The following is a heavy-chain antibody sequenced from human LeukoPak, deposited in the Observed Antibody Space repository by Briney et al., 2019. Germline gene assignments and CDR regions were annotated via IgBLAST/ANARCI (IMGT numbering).Heavy chain of an antibody. CDR3: ARLKYYGSGIPYGMDV. Sequence: GESLKISCKGSGYSFTSHWIGWVRQMPGKGLEWMGMIYPGDSDTRYSPSFQGQVTISADKSISTAYLQWSSLKASDTAMYYCARLKYYGSGIPYGMDVWGQGTTVTVSS. CDR1: GYSFTSHW. J-gene: IGHJ6*02. D-gene: IGHD3-10*01. CDR2: IYPGDSDT. V-gene: IGHV5-51*01.